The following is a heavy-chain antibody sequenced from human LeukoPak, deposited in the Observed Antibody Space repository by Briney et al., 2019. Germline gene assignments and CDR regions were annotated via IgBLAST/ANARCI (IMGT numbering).Heavy chain of an antibody. CDR1: GYTFTSYA. D-gene: IGHD3-22*01. J-gene: IGHJ4*02. Sequence: ASVKVSCKASGYTFTSYAMNWVRQAPGQGLEWMGWISAYNGNTNYAQKLQGRVTMTTDTSTSTAYMELRSLRSDDTAVYYCARDFPHYYDSSGYIDYWGQGTLVTVSS. CDR3: ARDFPHYYDSSGYIDY. CDR2: ISAYNGNT. V-gene: IGHV1-18*01.